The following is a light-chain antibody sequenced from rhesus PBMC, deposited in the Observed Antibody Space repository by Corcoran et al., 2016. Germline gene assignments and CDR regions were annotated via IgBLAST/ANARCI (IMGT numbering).Light chain of an antibody. Sequence: QAALTQPRSVSGSPGQSVAISCTGTNSDIGAYNYVSWYQHHPGTAPKLMISEVNKRPSGVSDRFSGSKSGNTASLTISGLQAEDEADYYCSSYAGTNTYIFGVGTRLTVL. CDR2: EVN. CDR1: NSDIGAYNY. V-gene: IGLV2-32*02. CDR3: SSYAGTNTYI. J-gene: IGLJ1*01.